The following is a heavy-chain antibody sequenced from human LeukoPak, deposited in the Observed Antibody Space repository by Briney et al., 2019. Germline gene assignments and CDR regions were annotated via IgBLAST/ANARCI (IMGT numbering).Heavy chain of an antibody. CDR2: ISSSSSYI. CDR1: GFTFSSYA. CDR3: ARAVYSSGWYADRVY. Sequence: GGSLRLSCAASGFTFSSYAMSWVRQAPGKGLEWVSSISSSSSYIYYADSVKGRFTISRDNAKNSLYLQMNSLRAEDTAVYYCARAVYSSGWYADRVYWGQGTLVTVSS. D-gene: IGHD6-19*01. J-gene: IGHJ4*02. V-gene: IGHV3-21*01.